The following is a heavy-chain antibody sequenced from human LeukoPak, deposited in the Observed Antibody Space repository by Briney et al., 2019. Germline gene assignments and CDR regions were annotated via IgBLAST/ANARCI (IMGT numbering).Heavy chain of an antibody. CDR3: ARVPAANNWFDP. CDR1: GGSISSGDYY. CDR2: IYYSGST. D-gene: IGHD2-2*01. J-gene: IGHJ5*02. V-gene: IGHV4-30-4*01. Sequence: SQTLSLTCTVSGGSISSGDYYWSWIRQPPGKGLEWIGYIYYSGSTYYNPSLKSRVTISVDTSKNQFSLKLSSGTAADTAVYYCARVPAANNWFDPWGQGTLVTVSS.